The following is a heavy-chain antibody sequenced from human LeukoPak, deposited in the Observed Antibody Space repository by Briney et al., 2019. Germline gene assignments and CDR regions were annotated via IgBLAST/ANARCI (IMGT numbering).Heavy chain of an antibody. J-gene: IGHJ4*02. V-gene: IGHV3-7*03. CDR2: IKQDGSET. D-gene: IGHD5-12*01. CDR1: GFIFSNYW. Sequence: GGSLRLSCATSGFIFSNYWMSWVRQAPGKGLEWVANIKQDGSETYYVGSVKGRFTISRDDAKNSLYLQMNSLRAEDTAVYYCAKGGGYEVLYDYWGQGTLVTVSS. CDR3: AKGGGYEVLYDY.